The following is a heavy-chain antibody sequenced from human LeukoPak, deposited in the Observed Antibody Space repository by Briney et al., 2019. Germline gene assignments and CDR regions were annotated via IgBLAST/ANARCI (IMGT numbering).Heavy chain of an antibody. CDR3: ARDLGRRYSSGWYGDFDY. CDR2: ISYDGSDK. Sequence: GGSLRLSCAAPGFTFSNYAMHWVRQAPGKGLEWVAVISYDGSDKYYADSVKGRFTISRDNSKNTLYLQMNSLRPEDTAVYYCARDLGRRYSSGWYGDFDYWGQGTLVTVSS. CDR1: GFTFSNYA. D-gene: IGHD6-19*01. J-gene: IGHJ4*02. V-gene: IGHV3-30-3*01.